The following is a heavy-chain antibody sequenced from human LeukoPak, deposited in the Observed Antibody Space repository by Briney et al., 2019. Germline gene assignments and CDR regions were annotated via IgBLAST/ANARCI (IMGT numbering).Heavy chain of an antibody. CDR2: ISYSGANS. V-gene: IGHV3-23*01. J-gene: IGHJ3*01. D-gene: IGHD6-6*01. Sequence: PGGSLRLSCAASGFTFSGSAMSWVRQAPGEGLEWVSLISYSGANSYYTDSVRGRFTISRDNSKDTLFLQMNSLRAEDTAIYYCAKDKGRITIAAPKDALDLWGQGTTVAVRS. CDR3: AKDKGRITIAAPKDALDL. CDR1: GFTFSGSA.